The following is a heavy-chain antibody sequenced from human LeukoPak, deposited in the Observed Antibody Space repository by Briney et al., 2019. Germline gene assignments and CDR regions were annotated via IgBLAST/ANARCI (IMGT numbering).Heavy chain of an antibody. V-gene: IGHV4-39*07. CDR3: ARSRTIFGVVIIGNYFDY. CDR1: GGSFSNYY. Sequence: PSETLSLTCAVYGGSFSNYYWGWIRQPPGKGLEWIGSIYYSGSTYYNPSLKSRVTISVDTSKNQFSLKLSSVTAADTAVYYCARSRTIFGVVIIGNYFDYWGQGTLVTVSS. D-gene: IGHD3-3*01. CDR2: IYYSGST. J-gene: IGHJ4*02.